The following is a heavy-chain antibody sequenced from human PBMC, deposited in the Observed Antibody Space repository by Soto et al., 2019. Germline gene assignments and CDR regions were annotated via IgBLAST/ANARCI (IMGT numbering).Heavy chain of an antibody. CDR3: AKDRDNSLNWFDP. D-gene: IGHD1-20*01. V-gene: IGHV3-23*01. CDR2: ISGSGGST. J-gene: IGHJ5*02. Sequence: GGSLRLSCAASGFTFSSYAMSWVRQAPGRGLEWVSAISGSGGSTYYADSVKGRFTISRDNSKNTLYLQMNSLRAEDTAVYYGAKDRDNSLNWFDPWGQGNLVTFSS. CDR1: GFTFSSYA.